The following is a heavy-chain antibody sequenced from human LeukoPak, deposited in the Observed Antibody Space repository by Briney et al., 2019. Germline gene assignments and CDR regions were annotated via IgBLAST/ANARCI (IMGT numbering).Heavy chain of an antibody. CDR2: ISAYNGNT. V-gene: IGHV1-18*01. CDR1: GYTFTSYG. D-gene: IGHD3-16*02. Sequence: GASVKVSCKASGYTFTSYGISWVRQAPGQGLEWMGWISAYNGNTNYAQKLQGRVTMTTATSTSTAYMELRSLRSDDTAVYYCAREVLSMITFGGVIPPTYYYYYMDVWGKGTTVTVSS. CDR3: AREVLSMITFGGVIPPTYYYYYMDV. J-gene: IGHJ6*03.